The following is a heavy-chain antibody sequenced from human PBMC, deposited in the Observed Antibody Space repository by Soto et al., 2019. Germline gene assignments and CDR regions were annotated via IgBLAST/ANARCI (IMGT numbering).Heavy chain of an antibody. CDR3: AKAPTAAATEVVDY. CDR1: GFTFSSYG. Sequence: QVQLVESGGGVVQPGRSLRLSCAASGFTFSSYGMHWVRQAPGKGLEWVAVISYDGSNKYYADSVKGRFTISRDNSKNTLYLQMNSLRAEDTAVYYCAKAPTAAATEVVDYWGQGTLVTVSS. D-gene: IGHD6-13*01. CDR2: ISYDGSNK. J-gene: IGHJ4*02. V-gene: IGHV3-30*18.